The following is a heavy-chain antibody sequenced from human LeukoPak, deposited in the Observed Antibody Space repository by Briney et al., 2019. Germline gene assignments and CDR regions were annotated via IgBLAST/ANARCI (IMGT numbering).Heavy chain of an antibody. V-gene: IGHV3-15*01. CDR1: GFTFSNAW. CDR2: IKSKTDGGTT. Sequence: GGSLRLSCAASGFTFSNAWMSWVRQAPGKGLEWVGRIKSKTDGGTTDYAAPVKGRFTISRDDSKNTLYLQMNSLKTEDTAVYYCTTTYGDYSHYYYGMDVWGRGTTVTVSS. CDR3: TTTYGDYSHYYYGMDV. J-gene: IGHJ6*02. D-gene: IGHD4-17*01.